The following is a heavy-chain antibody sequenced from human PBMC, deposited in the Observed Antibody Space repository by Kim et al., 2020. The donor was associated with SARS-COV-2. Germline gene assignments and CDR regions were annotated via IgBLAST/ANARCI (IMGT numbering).Heavy chain of an antibody. CDR2: ITDSGRTQ. D-gene: IGHD3-16*01. CDR3: ARDGGFTNHDWYFDL. CDR1: GFNFRNYF. V-gene: IGHV3-74*01. Sequence: GGSLRLSCAASGFNFRNYFMNWVRQAPGKGPVWISRITDSGRTQSYADSVKGRFATSRYNTKNTLDLEMTSLRAEDTAIYYCARDGGFTNHDWYFDLWGRGILVTVSS. J-gene: IGHJ2*01.